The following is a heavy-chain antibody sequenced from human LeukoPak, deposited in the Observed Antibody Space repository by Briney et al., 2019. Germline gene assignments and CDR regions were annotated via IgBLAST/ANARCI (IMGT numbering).Heavy chain of an antibody. CDR3: AKARGNTYYDFWSGYLG. Sequence: GGSLRLSCAASGFTFSNYAMSWVRQAPGKGLEWVSVISGSGVTTYYADSVKGRFTISRDNSKNTLFLQMNSLRAEDTAVYYCAKARGNTYYDFWSGYLGWGQGTLVTVSS. CDR1: GFTFSNYA. CDR2: ISGSGVTT. J-gene: IGHJ4*02. V-gene: IGHV3-23*01. D-gene: IGHD3-3*01.